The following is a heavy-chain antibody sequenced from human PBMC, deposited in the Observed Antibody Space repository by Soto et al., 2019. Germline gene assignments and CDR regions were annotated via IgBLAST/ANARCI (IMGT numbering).Heavy chain of an antibody. CDR1: GGSFDNFD. Sequence: PSETLSLTCNLSGGSFDNFDVLLIRQPPGKGLEWIGYIYYSGSTNYNPSLKSRVTISVDTSKNQFSLKLSSVTAADTAVYYCARVEGCSGGSCYRIDYWGQGTLVTVSS. CDR2: IYYSGST. D-gene: IGHD2-15*01. J-gene: IGHJ4*02. V-gene: IGHV4-59*01. CDR3: ARVEGCSGGSCYRIDY.